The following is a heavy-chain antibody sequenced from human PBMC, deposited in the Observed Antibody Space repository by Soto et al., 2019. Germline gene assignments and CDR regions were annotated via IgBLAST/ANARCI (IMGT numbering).Heavy chain of an antibody. D-gene: IGHD2-8*01. CDR2: MNPNSGNT. J-gene: IGHJ4*02. CDR3: ARGTADCTNGVCSDYYFDY. Sequence: ASVKGCCKASGYTFTSYDINWVRQATGQGLEWMGWMNPNSGNTGYAQKFQGRVTMTRNTSISTAYMELSSLRSEDTAVYYCARGTADCTNGVCSDYYFDYWGQGTLVTVSS. V-gene: IGHV1-8*01. CDR1: GYTFTSYD.